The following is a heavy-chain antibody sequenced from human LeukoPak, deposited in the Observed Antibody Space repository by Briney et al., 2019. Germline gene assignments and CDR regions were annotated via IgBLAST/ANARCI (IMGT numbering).Heavy chain of an antibody. CDR2: INPNSGGT. CDR3: ARHLAGHFGGFYFHD. D-gene: IGHD2-21*01. CDR1: GYTFTGYY. Sequence: ASVKVSCKASGYTFTGYYMHWVRQAPGQGLEWMGWINPNSGGTNYAQKFQGRVTMTRDTSISTAYMELSRLRSDDTAVYYCARHLAGHFGGFYFHDWGQGTLVIVSS. J-gene: IGHJ4*02. V-gene: IGHV1-2*02.